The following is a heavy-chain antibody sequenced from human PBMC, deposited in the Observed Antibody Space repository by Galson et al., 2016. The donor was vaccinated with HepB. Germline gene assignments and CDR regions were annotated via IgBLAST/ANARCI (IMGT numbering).Heavy chain of an antibody. CDR3: VKVLRRAPPYYFDY. CDR2: ISGWGGST. J-gene: IGHJ4*02. CDR1: GFTFSSFT. V-gene: IGHV3-23*01. D-gene: IGHD3-10*01. Sequence: SLRLSCAASGFTFSSFTMSWVRQAPGKGLEWVSDISGWGGSTSYADSVRGRLTISRDNSKNSVFLEMNSLRVEDTAMYYCVKVLRRAPPYYFDYWGQGIMVTVSS.